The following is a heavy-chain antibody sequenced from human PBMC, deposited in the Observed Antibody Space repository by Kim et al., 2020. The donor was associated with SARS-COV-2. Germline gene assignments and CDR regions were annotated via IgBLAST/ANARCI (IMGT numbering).Heavy chain of an antibody. Sequence: GGSLRLSCAASGFTFSNAWMSWVRQAPGKGLEWVGRIKSKTDGGTTDYAAPVKGRFTISRDDSKNTLYLQMNSLKTEDTAVYYCTTDVADGYSGYESDNWFDPWGQGTLVTVSS. J-gene: IGHJ5*02. V-gene: IGHV3-15*01. CDR1: GFTFSNAW. CDR2: IKSKTDGGTT. CDR3: TTDVADGYSGYESDNWFDP. D-gene: IGHD5-12*01.